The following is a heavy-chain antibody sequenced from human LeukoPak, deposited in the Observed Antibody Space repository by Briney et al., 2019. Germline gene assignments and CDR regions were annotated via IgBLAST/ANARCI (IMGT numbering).Heavy chain of an antibody. J-gene: IGHJ4*02. Sequence: PGGSLRLSCAASGFTFSSYAMNWVRQAPGKGLEWVSVISGSGGSTYHADSVKGRFTISRDNSKNTLYLQMNNLRAEDTAVYYCAKSDYYDSRSDFDYWGQRTLVTVSS. CDR2: ISGSGGST. CDR1: GFTFSSYA. D-gene: IGHD3-22*01. CDR3: AKSDYYDSRSDFDY. V-gene: IGHV3-23*01.